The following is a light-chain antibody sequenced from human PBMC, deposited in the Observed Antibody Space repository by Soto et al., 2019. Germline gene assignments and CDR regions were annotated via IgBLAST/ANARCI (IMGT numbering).Light chain of an antibody. CDR3: QYCARSAGT. CDR2: GAS. CDR1: QSVRDTY. V-gene: IGKV3-20*01. Sequence: IVLTQSPDTLSLSPGERATLSCRASQSVRDTYLAWYQQKPGQAPSLLIYGASNRATGVPDRFSGSGSGTDFALTISRLEPEDFALYYCQYCARSAGTLGQGTKVDI. J-gene: IGKJ1*01.